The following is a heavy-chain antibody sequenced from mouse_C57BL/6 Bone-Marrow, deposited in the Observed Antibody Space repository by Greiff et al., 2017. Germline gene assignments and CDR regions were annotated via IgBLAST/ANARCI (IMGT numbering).Heavy chain of an antibody. V-gene: IGHV1-81*01. CDR1: GYTFTSYG. J-gene: IGHJ1*03. Sequence: QVQLQQSGAELARPGASVKLSCKASGYTFTSYGISWVKQRTGQGLEWIGEIYPRSGNTYYNEKFKGKATLTADKSSSTAYMELRSLTSEDSAVYSCALYYGSSFYWYFDVWGTGTTVTVSA. CDR3: ALYYGSSFYWYFDV. D-gene: IGHD1-1*01. CDR2: IYPRSGNT.